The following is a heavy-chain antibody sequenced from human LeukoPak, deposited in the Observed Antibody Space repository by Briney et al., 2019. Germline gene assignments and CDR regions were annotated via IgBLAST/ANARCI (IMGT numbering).Heavy chain of an antibody. D-gene: IGHD4-17*01. V-gene: IGHV3-74*01. Sequence: PGGSLRLSCAASGFTFSSYWMHWVRQAPGKGLVWVSRINSDGSSTSYADSVKGRFTISRDSSKNTVYLEMNSLRVDDTAVYYCARGGATVTWGFFDYWGQGTLVTVSS. CDR2: INSDGSST. J-gene: IGHJ4*02. CDR3: ARGGATVTWGFFDY. CDR1: GFTFSSYW.